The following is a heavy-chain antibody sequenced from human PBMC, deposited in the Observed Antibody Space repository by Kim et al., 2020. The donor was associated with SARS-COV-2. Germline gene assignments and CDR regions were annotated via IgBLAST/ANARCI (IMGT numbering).Heavy chain of an antibody. J-gene: IGHJ5*02. CDR1: GYTFTSYG. D-gene: IGHD3-10*01. CDR3: AREGYGSGRSGVDP. CDR2: ISAYNGNT. Sequence: ASVKVSCKAAGYTFTSYGISWVRQAPGQGLEWMGWISAYNGNTNYAQKLQGRVTMTTDTSTSTAYMELRSLRSDDTAVYYCAREGYGSGRSGVDPWGQGTLVTVSS. V-gene: IGHV1-18*01.